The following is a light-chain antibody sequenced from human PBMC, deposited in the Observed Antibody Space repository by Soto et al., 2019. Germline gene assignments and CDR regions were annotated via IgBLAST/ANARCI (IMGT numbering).Light chain of an antibody. V-gene: IGLV2-14*01. Sequence: SVLPQPASGSGSPGKAITISCTGTSSDVGGYNYVSWYQQHPGKAPKLMIYDVSNRPSGVSNRFSGSKSGNTASLTISGLQAEDEADYYCSSYTSSSTLYVFGTGTKVPVL. CDR2: DVS. J-gene: IGLJ1*01. CDR3: SSYTSSSTLYV. CDR1: SSDVGGYNY.